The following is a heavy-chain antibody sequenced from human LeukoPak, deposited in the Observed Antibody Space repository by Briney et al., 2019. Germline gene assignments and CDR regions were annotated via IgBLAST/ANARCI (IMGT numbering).Heavy chain of an antibody. CDR1: GGSISSGDYY. V-gene: IGHV4-30-4*01. D-gene: IGHD4-11*01. Sequence: PSQTLSLTCTVSGGSISSGDYYWTWIRQPPGKGLEWIGYVYRSGSSYYNPSLKSRVTISIDTSNNQFSLKLSSVTAADTAVYYCARVTVTTIDYWGQGTLVTVSS. CDR3: ARVTVTTIDY. CDR2: VYRSGSS. J-gene: IGHJ4*02.